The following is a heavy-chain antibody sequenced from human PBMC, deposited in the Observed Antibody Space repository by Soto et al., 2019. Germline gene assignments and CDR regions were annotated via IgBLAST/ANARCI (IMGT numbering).Heavy chain of an antibody. D-gene: IGHD6-6*01. CDR1: GLSFSNAW. J-gene: IGHJ4*02. CDR2: IKSKTDGETT. V-gene: IGHV3-15*01. Sequence: PGGSLRLSCVVSGLSFSNAWMNWVRQAPGKGLEWVGHIKSKTDGETTDYAAPVKGRFTISRDDSKNTLYLEMSDLKSEDSAVYYCARLVRSWGQGTLVTVSS. CDR3: ARLVRS.